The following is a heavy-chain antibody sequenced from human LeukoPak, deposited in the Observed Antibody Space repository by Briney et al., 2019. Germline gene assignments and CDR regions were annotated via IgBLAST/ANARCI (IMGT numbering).Heavy chain of an antibody. Sequence: SGPTLVKPTQTLTLTCTFSGFSLSTSGVGVGWIRQPPGKALEGLALIYWDDDKRYSPSLKSRLTITKDTSKNQVVLTMTNMDPVDTATYYCAHSRRTYYYDSSGFDYWGQGTLVTVSS. CDR3: AHSRRTYYYDSSGFDY. CDR1: GFSLSTSGVG. V-gene: IGHV2-5*02. D-gene: IGHD3-22*01. CDR2: IYWDDDK. J-gene: IGHJ4*02.